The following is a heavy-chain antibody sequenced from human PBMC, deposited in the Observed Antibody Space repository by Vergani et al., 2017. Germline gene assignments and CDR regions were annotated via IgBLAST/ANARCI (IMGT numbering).Heavy chain of an antibody. CDR1: GFRFSNFA. V-gene: IGHV3-23*01. CDR3: AKGGTITIFGSVDYY. Sequence: DVELLESGGALVQPGGSLRLSCAASGFRFSNFAMSWVRQAPGKGLEWVAAIASSGTITYYSDSVKSRFTVSRYNSPNTLFLQMSSLRAEDTALYYGAKGGTITIFGSVDYYWGQGTLVTVSS. D-gene: IGHD3-3*01. CDR2: IASSGTIT. J-gene: IGHJ4*02.